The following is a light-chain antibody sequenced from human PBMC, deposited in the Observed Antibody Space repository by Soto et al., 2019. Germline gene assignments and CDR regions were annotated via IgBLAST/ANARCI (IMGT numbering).Light chain of an antibody. J-gene: IGKJ2*01. CDR1: QGISNY. V-gene: IGKV1-27*01. Sequence: DIQMTQSPSTLSASVGDRVTITCRASQGISNYVAWLQQKPGKIPNLLIYAASTLQLGVPSRFSVSGSVTNFTLTISSLQPEYVATYDCQKYNRAPRTFGQGTKREIK. CDR2: AAS. CDR3: QKYNRAPRT.